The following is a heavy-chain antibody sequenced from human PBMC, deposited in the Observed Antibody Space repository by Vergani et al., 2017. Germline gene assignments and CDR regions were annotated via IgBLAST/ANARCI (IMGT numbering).Heavy chain of an antibody. CDR1: GDSVSSNSAA. Sequence: QVQLVQSGPGLVKPSQTLSLTCAISGDSVSSNSAAWNWIRQSPSRGLEWLGRTYYRSKWYNDYAVSVKSRITINPDTSKNQFSLQLNSVTPEDTAVYYCARDSKPRGFGGGIYYYYGMDVWGQGTTVTVSS. CDR3: ARDSKPRGFGGGIYYYYGMDV. D-gene: IGHD3-10*01. CDR2: TYYRSKWYN. J-gene: IGHJ6*02. V-gene: IGHV6-1*01.